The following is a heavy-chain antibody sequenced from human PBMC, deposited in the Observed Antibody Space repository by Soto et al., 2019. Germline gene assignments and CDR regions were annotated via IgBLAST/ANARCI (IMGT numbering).Heavy chain of an antibody. CDR2: IDPSDSQT. Sequence: GESLKISCKGSGYSFAGYWITWVRQKPGKGLEWMGRIDPSDSQTYYSPSFRGHVTISVTKSITTVFLQWSSLRASDTAMYYCARQIYDSNTGPNFQYYFDSWGQGTPVTVSS. J-gene: IGHJ4*02. D-gene: IGHD5-12*01. CDR1: GYSFAGYW. CDR3: ARQIYDSNTGPNFQYYFDS. V-gene: IGHV5-10-1*01.